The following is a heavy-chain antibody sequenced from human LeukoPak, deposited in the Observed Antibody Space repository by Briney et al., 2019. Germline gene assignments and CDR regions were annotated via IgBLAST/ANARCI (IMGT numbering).Heavy chain of an antibody. CDR3: AKGFTSTALFDY. V-gene: IGHV3-23*01. CDR1: GFPFRSHA. J-gene: IGHJ4*02. CDR2: VSGSGEST. Sequence: PGGSLRLSCAASGFPFRSHALNWVRQTPGRGLEWVSGVSGSGESTHYADSVKGRFTFSSDNSKQTLYLQMNSLGAEDTAVYYCAKGFTSTALFDYWGQGTLVTVSS. D-gene: IGHD5-18*01.